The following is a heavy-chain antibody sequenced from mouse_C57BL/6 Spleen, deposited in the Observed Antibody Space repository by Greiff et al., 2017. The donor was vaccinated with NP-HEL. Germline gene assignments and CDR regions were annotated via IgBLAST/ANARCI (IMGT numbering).Heavy chain of an antibody. CDR3: AKGGNDGRHWYFDV. D-gene: IGHD2-2*01. V-gene: IGHV2-3*01. J-gene: IGHJ1*03. CDR2: IWGDGST. Sequence: QVQLVESGPGLVAPSQSLSITCTVSGFSLTSYGVSWVRQPPGKGLEWLGVIWGDGSTNYHSALISSLSISKANAKSQVFVKLNSLQTDDTATYYCAKGGNDGRHWYFDVWGTGTTVTVSS. CDR1: GFSLTSYG.